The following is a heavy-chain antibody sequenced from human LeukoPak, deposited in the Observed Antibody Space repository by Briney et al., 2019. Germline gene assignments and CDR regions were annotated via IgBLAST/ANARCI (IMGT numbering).Heavy chain of an antibody. D-gene: IGHD2-15*01. CDR3: ARKGLLGSGKPWFDP. J-gene: IGHJ5*02. CDR2: MNPNSGNT. Sequence: ASVKVSCKASGYTFTSYDINWVRQASGQGLEWMGWMNPNSGNTASAQKFQGRVTMTTIPSISTAYMELTGLRSEDTAMYFCARKGLLGSGKPWFDPWGQRTLVTVSS. V-gene: IGHV1-8*01. CDR1: GYTFTSYD.